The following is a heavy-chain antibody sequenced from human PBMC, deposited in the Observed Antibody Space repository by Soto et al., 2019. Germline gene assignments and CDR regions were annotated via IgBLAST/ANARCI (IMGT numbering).Heavy chain of an antibody. CDR1: GASIDDRGHH. Sequence: QLKESGPGQVSPSETLSLTCSVSGASIDDRGHHWSWLRRSPGRGLEWLGSVYHDGTNYYNPSPKSRVSVSVDMSMYQFSLKLAFVTAADTAVYYCARDKGISVAGFFRKDPYFGLDVWGPGTTVTVSS. V-gene: IGHV4-39*02. CDR3: ARDKGISVAGFFRKDPYFGLDV. CDR2: VYHDGTN. D-gene: IGHD6-19*01. J-gene: IGHJ6*02.